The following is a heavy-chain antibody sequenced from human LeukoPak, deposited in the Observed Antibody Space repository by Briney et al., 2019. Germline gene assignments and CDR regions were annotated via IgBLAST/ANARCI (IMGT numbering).Heavy chain of an antibody. CDR3: AKDSGWILFDD. CDR2: IGGSGTRT. V-gene: IGHV3-23*01. Sequence: GGSLRLSCSASGFTFTTYGMNWVRQAPGKGLERVSGIGGSGTRTYYADSVKGRFTISRDNSKNTLYLQMNSLRDEDTAVYYCAKDSGWILFDDWGQGTLVTVSS. D-gene: IGHD2-2*03. J-gene: IGHJ4*02. CDR1: GFTFTTYG.